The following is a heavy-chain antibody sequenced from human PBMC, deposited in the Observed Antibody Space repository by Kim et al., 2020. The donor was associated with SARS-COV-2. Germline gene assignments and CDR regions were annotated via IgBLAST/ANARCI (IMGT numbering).Heavy chain of an antibody. CDR1: GFTFSSYE. CDR2: ISSSGSTI. Sequence: GGSLRLSCAASGFTFSSYEMNWVRQAPGKGLEWVSYISSSGSTIYYADSVKGRFTISRDNAKNSLYLQMNSLRAEDTAVYYCARGGPYSSSSSPSRYWGQGTLVTVSP. CDR3: ARGGPYSSSSSPSRY. J-gene: IGHJ4*02. V-gene: IGHV3-48*03. D-gene: IGHD6-6*01.